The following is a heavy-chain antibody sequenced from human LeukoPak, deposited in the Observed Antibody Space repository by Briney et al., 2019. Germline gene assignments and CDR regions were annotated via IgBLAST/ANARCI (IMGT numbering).Heavy chain of an antibody. D-gene: IGHD2-2*01. CDR3: GKVYVADVPGGFDI. J-gene: IGHJ3*02. V-gene: IGHV3-23*01. CDR2: ISGSGGST. CDR1: GFTFSSYA. Sequence: GGSLRLSCAASGFTFSSYAMNWVRQAPGKGLEWVSPISGSGGSTYYADSVKGRLTISSDNSKNTLYLQMNSLRAEDTAVYYCGKVYVADVPGGFDIWGQGTMVTVSS.